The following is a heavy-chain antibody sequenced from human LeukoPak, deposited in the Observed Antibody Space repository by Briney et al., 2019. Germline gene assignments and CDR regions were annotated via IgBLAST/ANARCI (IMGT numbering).Heavy chain of an antibody. CDR1: GYTFTGYY. Sequence: ASVKVSCKASGYTFTGYYMRWVRQAPGQGLEWMGWINPNSGGTNYAQKFQGRVTMTRDTSISTAYMELSRLRSDDTAVYYCARNPRRDIVLMVYAKSYFDYWGQGTLVTVSS. V-gene: IGHV1-2*02. D-gene: IGHD2-8*01. CDR2: INPNSGGT. CDR3: ARNPRRDIVLMVYAKSYFDY. J-gene: IGHJ4*02.